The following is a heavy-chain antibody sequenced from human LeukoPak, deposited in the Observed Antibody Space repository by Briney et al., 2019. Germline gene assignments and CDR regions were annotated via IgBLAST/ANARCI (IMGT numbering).Heavy chain of an antibody. CDR1: GFTFSIYA. J-gene: IGHJ4*02. Sequence: GGSLGLSCAASGFTFSIYAMSWVRQAPGKGLQWVSSITSRGESTWYVDSVKGRFTITRDNSENTLYLQMHSLRAEDTAVYYCARDRPNYYGSDGHYYRRDGDYWGRGTLVSVSS. D-gene: IGHD3-22*01. CDR3: ARDRPNYYGSDGHYYRRDGDY. V-gene: IGHV3-23*01. CDR2: ITSRGEST.